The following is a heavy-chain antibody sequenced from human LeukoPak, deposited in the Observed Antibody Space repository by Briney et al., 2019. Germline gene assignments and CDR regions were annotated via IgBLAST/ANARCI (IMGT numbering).Heavy chain of an antibody. Sequence: SETLSLTCTVSGGSISSYYWSWIRQPAGKGLEWIGRIYTSGSTNYNPSLKSRVTISVDTSKNQFSLKLSSVTAADTAVYYCAGGGIPPNIVVVPAAISNGRGYYYYGMDVWGQGTTVTVSS. V-gene: IGHV4-4*07. CDR3: AGGGIPPNIVVVPAAISNGRGYYYYGMDV. J-gene: IGHJ6*02. CDR2: IYTSGST. D-gene: IGHD2-2*01. CDR1: GGSISSYY.